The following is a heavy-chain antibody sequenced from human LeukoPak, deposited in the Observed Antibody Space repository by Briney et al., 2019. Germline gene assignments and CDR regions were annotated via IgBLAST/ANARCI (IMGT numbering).Heavy chain of an antibody. Sequence: GGSLRLSCAASGFTFSSYSMNWVRQAPGRGLEWVSSISSSSSYIYYADSVKGRFTISRDDAKNSLYLQMNSLRAEDTAVYYCARVPNIVGASDYYYYYMDVWGKGTTVTISS. V-gene: IGHV3-21*01. J-gene: IGHJ6*03. CDR1: GFTFSSYS. CDR3: ARVPNIVGASDYYYYYMDV. D-gene: IGHD1-26*01. CDR2: ISSSSSYI.